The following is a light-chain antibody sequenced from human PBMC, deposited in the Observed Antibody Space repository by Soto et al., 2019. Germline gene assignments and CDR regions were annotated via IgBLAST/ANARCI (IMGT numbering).Light chain of an antibody. J-gene: IGKJ1*01. CDR1: QSVSSIY. V-gene: IGKV3-20*01. CDR3: QQYCVSPPWT. Sequence: EIVLTQSPGTLSLSPGERATLSCRASQSVSSIYLAWYQQKPGQAPRLLIYGASSRATGIPDRFSGSGSGTDFTLTISRLEPEDFAVYYCQQYCVSPPWTFGQGTKVEIK. CDR2: GAS.